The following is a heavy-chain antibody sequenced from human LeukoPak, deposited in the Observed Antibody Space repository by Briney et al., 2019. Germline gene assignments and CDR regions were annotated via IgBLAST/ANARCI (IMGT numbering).Heavy chain of an antibody. D-gene: IGHD3-22*01. V-gene: IGHV4-4*02. Sequence: SETLSLTCAVSGGSISSSNWWSWVRQPPGKGLEWIGEIYHSGSTNYNPSLKSRVTISVDKSKNQFSLKLSSVTAADTAVYYCARDRDYYDSSGYYYWGQGTLVTVSS. CDR2: IYHSGST. CDR3: ARDRDYYDSSGYYY. CDR1: GGSISSSNW. J-gene: IGHJ4*02.